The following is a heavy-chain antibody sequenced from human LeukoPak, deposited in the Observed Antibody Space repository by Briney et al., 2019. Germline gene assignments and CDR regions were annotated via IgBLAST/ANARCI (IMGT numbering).Heavy chain of an antibody. D-gene: IGHD3-22*01. V-gene: IGHV4-39*01. CDR3: ARHFDDSSGYLKP. Sequence: SETLSLTXTVSGGSISSSSYYWGWIRQPPGKGLEWIGSIYYSGSTYYNPSLKSRVTISVDTSKNQFSLKLSSVTTADTAVYYSARHFDDSSGYLKPWGQGTLVTVSS. CDR2: IYYSGST. CDR1: GGSISSSSYY. J-gene: IGHJ5*02.